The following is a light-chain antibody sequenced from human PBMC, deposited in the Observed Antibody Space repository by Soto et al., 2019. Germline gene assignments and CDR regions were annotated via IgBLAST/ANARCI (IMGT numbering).Light chain of an antibody. J-gene: IGKJ1*01. CDR3: QQYNNWPRT. V-gene: IGKV3-15*01. CDR1: QSVRNY. Sequence: IVMTQSPATLSVSPGERATLSCRASQSVRNYLAWYQQRPGQAPRLLIFGASTRATDIPARFSGSGSGTEFTLTISILQSEDFAVYYCQQYNNWPRTFGQGTKVEIK. CDR2: GAS.